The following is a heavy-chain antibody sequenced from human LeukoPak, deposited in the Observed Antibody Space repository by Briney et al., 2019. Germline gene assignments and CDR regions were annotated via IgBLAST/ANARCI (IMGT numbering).Heavy chain of an antibody. D-gene: IGHD6-13*01. CDR2: ISYDGSNK. J-gene: IGHJ4*02. CDR3: AKDLAAAGDY. V-gene: IGHV3-30*18. Sequence: GGSLRLSCAASGFTFSSYGMHWVRQAPGKGLEWVAVISYDGSNKYYADSVKGRFTISRDNSKNTLYLQTNSLRAEDTAVYYCAKDLAAAGDYWGQGTLVTVSS. CDR1: GFTFSSYG.